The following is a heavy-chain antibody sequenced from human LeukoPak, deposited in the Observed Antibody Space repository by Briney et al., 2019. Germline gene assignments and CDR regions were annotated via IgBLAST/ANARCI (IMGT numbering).Heavy chain of an antibody. D-gene: IGHD2-15*01. Sequence: SETLSLTCTVSGGSVSRGSYYWSWVRQPPGKGLEWIGHIYYSGSTNYSPSLKSRVTMSVDTSKNQFSLNLSSVTAADTAVYYCARGLLRESHYGMDVWGQGTTVTVSS. CDR3: ARGLLRESHYGMDV. CDR2: IYYSGST. CDR1: GGSVSRGSYY. V-gene: IGHV4-61*01. J-gene: IGHJ6*02.